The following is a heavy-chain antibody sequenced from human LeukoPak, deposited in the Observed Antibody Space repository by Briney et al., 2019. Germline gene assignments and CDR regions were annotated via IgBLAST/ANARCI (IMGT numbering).Heavy chain of an antibody. Sequence: ASEKVSFKASGYTFTDYYIHWVRQAPGQGREGMGWINPNSGGTNSAQKFQGRVTMTRDTSVSTAYMELSRLRSDDTAVYCCARDHCTSSGCYEYYYYGMDVWGQGTTVTVSS. CDR3: ARDHCTSSGCYEYYYYGMDV. V-gene: IGHV1-2*02. CDR2: INPNSGGT. J-gene: IGHJ6*02. D-gene: IGHD2-2*01. CDR1: GYTFTDYY.